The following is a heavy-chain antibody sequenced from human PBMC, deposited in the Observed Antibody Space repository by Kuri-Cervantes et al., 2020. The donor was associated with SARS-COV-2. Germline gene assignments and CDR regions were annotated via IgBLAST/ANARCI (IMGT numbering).Heavy chain of an antibody. J-gene: IGHJ4*02. Sequence: GESLKISCVASEFNFGDYGMYWVRQAPGKGLEWLAVISDDGGDTYHGDSVKGRFTISRDNSKNTLYLQMNSLRAEDSALYYCAKVGLYFDYWGQGTLVTVSS. CDR2: ISDDGGDT. D-gene: IGHD1-26*01. CDR3: AKVGLYFDY. V-gene: IGHV3-30*18. CDR1: EFNFGDYG.